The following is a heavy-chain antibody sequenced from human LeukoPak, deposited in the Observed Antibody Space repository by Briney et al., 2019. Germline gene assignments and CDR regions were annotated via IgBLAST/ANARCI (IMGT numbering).Heavy chain of an antibody. Sequence: PGGSLRLSCAASGFTVSSNYMSWVRQAPGKGLEWVSVIYSGGGTYYADSVKGRFTISRDSSKNTLYLQMNSLRAEDTAVYYCARDSMNYDSSAYYADYWGQGTLVTVSS. J-gene: IGHJ4*02. V-gene: IGHV3-53*01. CDR2: IYSGGGT. CDR1: GFTVSSNY. D-gene: IGHD3-22*01. CDR3: ARDSMNYDSSAYYADY.